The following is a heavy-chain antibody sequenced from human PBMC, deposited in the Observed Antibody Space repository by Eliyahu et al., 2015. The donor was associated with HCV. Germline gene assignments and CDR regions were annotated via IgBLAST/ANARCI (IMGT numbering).Heavy chain of an antibody. CDR2: IHCSGRA. V-gene: IGHV4-59*01. Sequence: QVQLQESGPGLVKPSETLSLTCTVSGGSIXTYYWSWIRQPPGKGLXWIGFIHCSGRAXYTPSLKSRVTISVDTSKNQFSLNLTSVTAADTAVYYCASGGGGIAVAGTGGWFDPWGQGTLVTVSS. CDR3: ASGGGGIAVAGTGGWFDP. D-gene: IGHD6-19*01. J-gene: IGHJ5*02. CDR1: GGSIXTYY.